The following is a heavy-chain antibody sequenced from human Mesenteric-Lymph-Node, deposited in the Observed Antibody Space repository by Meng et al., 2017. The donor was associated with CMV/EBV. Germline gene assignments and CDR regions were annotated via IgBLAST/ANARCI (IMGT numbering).Heavy chain of an antibody. CDR3: VRRVQDGRGYYVVDQ. D-gene: IGHD3-22*01. V-gene: IGHV4-39*01. CDR2: IDHSGNS. CDR1: GGSISSGSL. Sequence: SETLSLTCTVSGGSISSGSLWGWVRQPAGKGLEWMGSIDHSGNSYYKPSLKSRVTMAMHTSMNQVSLRLTSVTAADTALYYCVRRVQDGRGYYVVDQWGQGTLVTVSS. J-gene: IGHJ5*02.